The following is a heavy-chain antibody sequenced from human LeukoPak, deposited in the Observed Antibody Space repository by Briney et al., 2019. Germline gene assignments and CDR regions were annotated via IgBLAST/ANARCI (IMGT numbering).Heavy chain of an antibody. J-gene: IGHJ4*02. Sequence: ASVKVSCKASGGTFSSYTISWVRQAPGQGREWMGRIITILGIANYAQKFQGRVTITADKSTSTAYMELSSLRSEDTAVYYCARDSAYSSGPDYWGQGTLVTVSS. V-gene: IGHV1-69*04. CDR1: GGTFSSYT. CDR2: IITILGIA. CDR3: ARDSAYSSGPDY. D-gene: IGHD6-19*01.